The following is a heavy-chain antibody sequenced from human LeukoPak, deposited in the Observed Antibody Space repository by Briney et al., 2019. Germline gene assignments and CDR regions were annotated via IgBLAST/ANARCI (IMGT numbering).Heavy chain of an antibody. J-gene: IGHJ4*02. CDR3: ARLGGYSSGRLSY. Sequence: ASVKVSCKASGYTFTSFGISWVRQAPGQGLEWMGWISAYNGNTNYAQKFQGRVTITADKSTSTAYMELSSLRSEDTAVYYCARLGGYSSGRLSYWGQRTLVTVSS. D-gene: IGHD6-19*01. V-gene: IGHV1-18*01. CDR1: GYTFTSFG. CDR2: ISAYNGNT.